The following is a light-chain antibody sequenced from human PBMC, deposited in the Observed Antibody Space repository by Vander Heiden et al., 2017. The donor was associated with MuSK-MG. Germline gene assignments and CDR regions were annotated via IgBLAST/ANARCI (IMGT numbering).Light chain of an antibody. J-gene: IGKJ1*01. Sequence: EIVMTQSPATLSVSPGERATLSCRASQSVSRNLAWYQQKPGQAPRLLIYCASTKDTGIPARFSGSGSGTEFTLTISSLQSEDFAVYYCQQYNNWPPWTFGQGTKVEVK. CDR3: QQYNNWPPWT. CDR1: QSVSRN. V-gene: IGKV3-15*01. CDR2: CAS.